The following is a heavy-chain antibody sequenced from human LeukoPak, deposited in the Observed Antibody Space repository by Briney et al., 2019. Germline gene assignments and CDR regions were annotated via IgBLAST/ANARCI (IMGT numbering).Heavy chain of an antibody. Sequence: PGRSLRLSCAASGFTFSNYAMHWVRQAPGKGLEWVAVISYDGSNKYYADSVKGRFTISRDNSKNTLYLQMNSLRAEDTAVYYCASYFTVNDAFDIWGQGTMVTVSS. CDR1: GFTFSNYA. CDR3: ASYFTVNDAFDI. V-gene: IGHV3-30-3*01. D-gene: IGHD4-17*01. CDR2: ISYDGSNK. J-gene: IGHJ3*02.